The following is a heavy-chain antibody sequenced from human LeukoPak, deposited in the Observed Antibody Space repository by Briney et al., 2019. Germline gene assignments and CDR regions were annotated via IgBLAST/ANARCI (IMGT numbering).Heavy chain of an antibody. CDR3: AKEGDVVVTAILGY. CDR2: ISGSGGST. J-gene: IGHJ4*02. V-gene: IGHV3-23*01. D-gene: IGHD2-21*02. CDR1: GFTFSSYA. Sequence: GGSLRLSCAASGFTFSSYAMGWVRQAPGKGLEWVSAISGSGGSTYYADSVKGRFTISRDNSKNTLYLQMNSLRAEDTAVYYCAKEGDVVVTAILGYWGQGTLVTVSS.